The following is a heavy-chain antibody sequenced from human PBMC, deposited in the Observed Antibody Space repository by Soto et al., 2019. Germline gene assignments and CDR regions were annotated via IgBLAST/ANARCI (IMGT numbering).Heavy chain of an antibody. Sequence: GGSLRLSCAASGFTFSSYGMHWVRQAPGKGLEWVAVIWYDGSNKYYADSVKGRFTISRDNSKNTLYLQMNSLRAEDTAVYYCARDGVVVAATPPLDGMDVWGQGTTVTVSS. CDR3: ARDGVVVAATPPLDGMDV. V-gene: IGHV3-33*01. CDR2: IWYDGSNK. J-gene: IGHJ6*02. CDR1: GFTFSSYG. D-gene: IGHD2-15*01.